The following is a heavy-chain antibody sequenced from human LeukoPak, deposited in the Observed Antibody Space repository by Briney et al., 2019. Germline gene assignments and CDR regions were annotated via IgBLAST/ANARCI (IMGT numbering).Heavy chain of an antibody. CDR2: ISSNGGST. V-gene: IGHV3-64*01. CDR3: ARTPGVTGAFDI. J-gene: IGHJ3*02. CDR1: GFTFSSYA. Sequence: GGSLRLSCAASGFTFSSYAMHWVRQAPGKGLEYVSAISSNGGSTYYANSVKGTFTISRDNSKNTLYLQMGSLRAEDMAVYYCARTPGVTGAFDIWGQGTMVTVSS. D-gene: IGHD2-21*02.